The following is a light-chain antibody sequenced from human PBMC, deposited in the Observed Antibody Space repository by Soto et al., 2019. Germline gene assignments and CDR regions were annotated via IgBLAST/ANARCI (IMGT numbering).Light chain of an antibody. J-gene: IGKJ1*01. CDR3: HHFGSLPET. V-gene: IGKV3-20*01. CDR1: QSVASSY. Sequence: EVVLTQSPGTLSLSPGERVTLSCRASQSVASSYLAWYQQKPGRAPRLLFYSASSRATGIPDRFSGSGSGTGFTLTISRLELEDFAVYYCHHFGSLPETFGQGTNVE. CDR2: SAS.